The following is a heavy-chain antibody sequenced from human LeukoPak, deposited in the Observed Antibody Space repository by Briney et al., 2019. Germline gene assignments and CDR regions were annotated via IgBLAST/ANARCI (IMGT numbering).Heavy chain of an antibody. J-gene: IGHJ5*02. CDR3: ARDRISKGWFGANWFDP. CDR2: IIPILGIA. V-gene: IGHV1-69*04. Sequence: SVKVSCTTSGGTFSSYAITWVRQAPGQGLEWMGRIIPILGIANYAQKFQGRVTITADKSTSTAYMELSSLISEDTAVYYCARDRISKGWFGANWFDPWGQGTLVTVSS. CDR1: GGTFSSYA. D-gene: IGHD3-10*01.